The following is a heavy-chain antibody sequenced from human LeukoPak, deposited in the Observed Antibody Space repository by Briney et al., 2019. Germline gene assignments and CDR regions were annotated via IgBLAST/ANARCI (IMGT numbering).Heavy chain of an antibody. J-gene: IGHJ5*02. CDR3: ARGCSSTSCNAPHNWFDP. D-gene: IGHD2-2*01. V-gene: IGHV4-59*01. CDR1: GGSISSYY. CDR2: IYYSGST. Sequence: SETLSLTCTVSGGSISSYYWSWIRQPPGKGLEWIGYIYYSGSTNYNPSLKSRVTISVDTSKNQFSLKLSSVTAADTAVYYCARGCSSTSCNAPHNWFDPWGQGTLVTVSS.